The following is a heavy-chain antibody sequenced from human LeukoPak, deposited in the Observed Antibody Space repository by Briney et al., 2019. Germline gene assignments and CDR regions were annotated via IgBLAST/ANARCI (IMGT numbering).Heavy chain of an antibody. CDR3: ARRLEWLLEYWYFDL. D-gene: IGHD3-3*01. Sequence: PGGSLRLSCVASGFSFSSYAMSWVRQAPGKGLEWASAITGSGPTTYYADSVKGRFTISRDNSKNTLYLQLNSLRADDTAVYYCARRLEWLLEYWYFDLWGRGTLVTVSS. CDR2: ITGSGPTT. CDR1: GFSFSSYA. J-gene: IGHJ2*01. V-gene: IGHV3-23*01.